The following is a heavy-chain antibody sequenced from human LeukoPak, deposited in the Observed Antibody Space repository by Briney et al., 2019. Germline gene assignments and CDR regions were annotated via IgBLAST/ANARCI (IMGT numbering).Heavy chain of an antibody. Sequence: VKVSCKASGGTFSSYAISWVRQAPGQGLEWMGGIIPIFGTANYAQKFQGRVTITADESTSTAYMELSSLRSEDTAVYYCARVGVGSGNHPFDYWGQGTLVTVSS. V-gene: IGHV1-69*01. D-gene: IGHD3-3*01. J-gene: IGHJ4*02. CDR2: IIPIFGTA. CDR1: GGTFSSYA. CDR3: ARVGVGSGNHPFDY.